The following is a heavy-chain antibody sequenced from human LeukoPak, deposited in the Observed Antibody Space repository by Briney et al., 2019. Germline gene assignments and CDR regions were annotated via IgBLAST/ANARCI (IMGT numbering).Heavy chain of an antibody. CDR2: ISSSSSYI. D-gene: IGHD6-19*01. Sequence: GGSLRLSCAASGFTFSSYSMNWVRQAPGKGLEWVSSISSSSSYIYYADSVKGRFTISRDNAKNSLYLQMNSLRAEDTAVYYCARGPFLSSGYYSNGFDIWGQGTMVTVSS. V-gene: IGHV3-21*01. CDR1: GFTFSSYS. J-gene: IGHJ3*02. CDR3: ARGPFLSSGYYSNGFDI.